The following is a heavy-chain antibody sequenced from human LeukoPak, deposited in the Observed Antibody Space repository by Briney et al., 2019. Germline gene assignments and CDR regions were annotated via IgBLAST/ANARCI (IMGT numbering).Heavy chain of an antibody. J-gene: IGHJ4*02. D-gene: IGHD3-10*01. Sequence: ASVKVSCKASGYTFTSYYIHRVRQAPGQGLEWMGVISPNGDSTSYAQKFQGRVTMTRDTSTSTVYMELSSLRSEDTAVHYCARSMIRGATYYFDYWGQGTLVTVSS. V-gene: IGHV1-46*01. CDR2: ISPNGDST. CDR1: GYTFTSYY. CDR3: ARSMIRGATYYFDY.